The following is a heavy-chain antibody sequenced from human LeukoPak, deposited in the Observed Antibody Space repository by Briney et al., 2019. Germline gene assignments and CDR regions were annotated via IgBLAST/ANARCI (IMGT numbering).Heavy chain of an antibody. CDR2: IIPILGRA. CDR1: GGTFSRYA. J-gene: IGHJ3*02. CDR3: ARDAPSETTMVSAFDI. Sequence: ASVKVSCQASGGTFSRYAISWVRQARGQGLEWMGGIIPILGRANYAQKFQGGVTITADESTSTAYMELSSLRSEDTAVYYCARDAPSETTMVSAFDIWGQGTMVTVSS. D-gene: IGHD5-18*01. V-gene: IGHV1-69*10.